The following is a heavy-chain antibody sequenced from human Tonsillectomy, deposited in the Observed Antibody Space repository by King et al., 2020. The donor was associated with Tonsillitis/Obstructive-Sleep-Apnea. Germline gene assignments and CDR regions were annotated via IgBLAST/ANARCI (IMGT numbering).Heavy chain of an antibody. CDR3: ERGLYGDYPWNAFDI. V-gene: IGHV3-30*04. D-gene: IGHD4-17*01. CDR1: GFAFSSYT. Sequence: VQLVESGGGVVQPGRSLRLSCAASGFAFSSYTMHWVRQAPGKGLEWVAVISYNGSKTYFADSVKGRFTIARDNSKNTLYLHVNTLRPDDTTVYYCERGLYGDYPWNAFDIWGQGTMVTVSS. J-gene: IGHJ3*02. CDR2: ISYNGSKT.